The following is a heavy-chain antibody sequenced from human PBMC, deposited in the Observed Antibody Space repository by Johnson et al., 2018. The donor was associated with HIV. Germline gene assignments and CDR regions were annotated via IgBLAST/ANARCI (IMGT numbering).Heavy chain of an antibody. Sequence: QVQLVESGGGLVQPGGSLRLSCAASGFSFRDYYMSWIRQAPGKGLEWVAVISYDGSNKYYADSVKGRFTISRDNSKHTLYLQMGSLRAEETAVYYCVKLPVAPSYGAFDIWGQGTMVTVSS. V-gene: IGHV3-30*18. CDR3: VKLPVAPSYGAFDI. J-gene: IGHJ3*02. CDR1: GFSFRDYY. D-gene: IGHD6-19*01. CDR2: ISYDGSNK.